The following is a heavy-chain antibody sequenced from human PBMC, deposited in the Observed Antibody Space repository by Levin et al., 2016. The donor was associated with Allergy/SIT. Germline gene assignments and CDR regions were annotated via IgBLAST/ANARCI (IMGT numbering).Heavy chain of an antibody. V-gene: IGHV3-21*01. CDR1: GFTFSSYS. CDR3: ARVDWLRQLDY. J-gene: IGHJ4*02. Sequence: GESLKISCAASGFTFSSYSMNWVRQAPGKGLEWVSSISSSSSYIYYADSVKGRFTISRDNAKNSLYLQMNSLRAEDTAVYYCARVDWLRQLDYWGQGTLVTVSS. CDR2: ISSSSSYI. D-gene: IGHD5-12*01.